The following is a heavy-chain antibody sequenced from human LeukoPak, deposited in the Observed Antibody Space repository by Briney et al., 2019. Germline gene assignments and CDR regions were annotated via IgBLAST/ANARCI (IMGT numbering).Heavy chain of an antibody. CDR2: IFYSGNT. Sequence: SETLSLTCTVSGGSISSYYWSWIRQPPGKGLEWIGYIFYSGNTDYSPSLKSRVTIPKDTSKNQISLKLSSVTAADTAVYYCASCRDVYNCVYWGPGTLVTVSS. CDR3: ASCRDVYNCVY. V-gene: IGHV4-59*08. CDR1: GGSISSYY. J-gene: IGHJ4*02. D-gene: IGHD5-24*01.